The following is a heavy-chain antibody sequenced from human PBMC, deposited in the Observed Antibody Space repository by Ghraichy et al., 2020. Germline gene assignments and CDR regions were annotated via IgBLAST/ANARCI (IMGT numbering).Heavy chain of an antibody. V-gene: IGHV3-30-3*01. Sequence: GGSLRLSCAASGFTFSSYAMHWVRQAPGKGLEWVAVISYDGSNKYYADSVKGRFTISRDNSKNTLYLQMNSLRAEDTAVYYCAGENSSGYSDYWGQGTLVTVSS. CDR3: AGENSSGYSDY. CDR1: GFTFSSYA. D-gene: IGHD3-22*01. J-gene: IGHJ4*02. CDR2: ISYDGSNK.